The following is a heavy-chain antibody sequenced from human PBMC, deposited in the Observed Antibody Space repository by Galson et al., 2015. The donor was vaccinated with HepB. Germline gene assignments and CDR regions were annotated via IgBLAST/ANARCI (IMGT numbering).Heavy chain of an antibody. V-gene: IGHV3-66*01. CDR1: GFTVSSNY. D-gene: IGHD5-24*01. J-gene: IGHJ3*02. CDR2: IYSGGST. CDR3: AREWCEMATICSRPNFLPNAFDI. Sequence: SLRLSCAASGFTVSSNYMSWVRQAPGKGLEWVSVIYSGGSTYYADSVKGRFTISRDNSKNTLYLQMNSLRAEDTAVYYCAREWCEMATICSRPNFLPNAFDIWGQGTMVTVSS.